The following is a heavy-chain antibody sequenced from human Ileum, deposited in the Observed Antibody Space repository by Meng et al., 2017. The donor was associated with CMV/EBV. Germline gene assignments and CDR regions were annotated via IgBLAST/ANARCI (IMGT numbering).Heavy chain of an antibody. CDR1: GFSLSTSGVG. CDR2: IYWDDDK. V-gene: IGHV2-5*02. D-gene: IGHD6-13*01. CDR3: VHRSSSISWPYNYFDS. Sequence: QIHLEASGPTCINPPQTLTLTCTFSGFSLSTSGVGVGWIRQPPGKALEWLALIYWDDDKRYSPSLRSRLSITKDTSKNQVVLTMTNMDPVDTATYYCVHRSSSISWPYNYFDSWGQGTLVTVSS. J-gene: IGHJ5*01.